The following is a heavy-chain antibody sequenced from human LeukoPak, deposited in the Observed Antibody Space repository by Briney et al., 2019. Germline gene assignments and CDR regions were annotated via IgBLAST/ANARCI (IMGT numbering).Heavy chain of an antibody. J-gene: IGHJ6*03. D-gene: IGHD6-13*01. Sequence: PSETLSLTCTVSGGSISSYCWSWIRQPPGKGLEWIGYIYYSGSTNYNPSLKSRVTISVDTSKNQFSLKLSSVTAADTAVYYCARTTEAHSWRTRSSDYYMDVWGKGTTVTVSS. V-gene: IGHV4-59*01. CDR3: ARTTEAHSWRTRSSDYYMDV. CDR1: GGSISSYC. CDR2: IYYSGST.